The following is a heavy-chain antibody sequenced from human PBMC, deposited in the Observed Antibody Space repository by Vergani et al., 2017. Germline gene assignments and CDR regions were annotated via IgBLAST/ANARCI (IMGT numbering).Heavy chain of an antibody. CDR2: INHSGST. J-gene: IGHJ6*03. CDR1: GGSFSGYY. Sequence: QVQLQQWGAGLLKPSETLSLTCAVYGGSFSGYYWSWIRQPPGKGLEWIGEINHSGSTNYNPSLKSRVTISVDTSKNQFSLKLSSVTAADTAVYYCARGRXSSSRHYYYYYMDVWGKGP. V-gene: IGHV4-34*01. CDR3: ARGRXSSSRHYYYYYMDV. D-gene: IGHD6-6*01.